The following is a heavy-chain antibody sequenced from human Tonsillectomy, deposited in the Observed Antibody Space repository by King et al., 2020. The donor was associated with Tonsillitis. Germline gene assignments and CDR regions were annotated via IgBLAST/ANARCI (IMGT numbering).Heavy chain of an antibody. CDR2: ISSSTSYT. CDR3: ARERCTTTSCYGGFEY. V-gene: IGHV3-11*05. CDR1: GFTFSDYY. D-gene: IGHD2-2*01. J-gene: IGHJ4*02. Sequence: VQLVESGGGLVKPGGSLRLSCAASGFTFSDYYMSWIRQAPGKGLEWLSYISSSTSYTNYADSVKDRFTISRDNAKKSLYLQMNSLRAEDTAVYYWARERCTTTSCYGGFEYWGQGTLVTVSS.